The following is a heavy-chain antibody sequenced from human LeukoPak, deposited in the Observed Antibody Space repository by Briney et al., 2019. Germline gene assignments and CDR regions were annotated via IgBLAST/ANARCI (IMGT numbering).Heavy chain of an antibody. D-gene: IGHD2/OR15-2a*01. J-gene: IGHJ6*03. V-gene: IGHV3-74*01. CDR2: INSDGSST. CDR1: GFTFSSYW. CDR3: AKDIRESYSYYMDV. Sequence: GGSLRLSCAASGFTFSSYWMHWVRQAPGKGLVWVSRINSDGSSTSYADSVKGRFTISRDNAKNTLYLQMNSLRAEDTALYYCAKDIRESYSYYMDVWGNGTTVTVSS.